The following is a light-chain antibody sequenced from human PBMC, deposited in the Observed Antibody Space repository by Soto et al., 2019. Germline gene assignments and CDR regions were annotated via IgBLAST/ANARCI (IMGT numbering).Light chain of an antibody. CDR3: SSYTSSGTRV. V-gene: IGLV2-14*03. CDR2: DVN. Sequence: QSVLTQPASVSGSPGQSIAISCTGTNSDVGGYNYVSWYQHHPGKAPKLTIYDVNNRPSGVSNRFSGSKSGNTASLTISGLQAEDDADYYCSSYTSSGTRVFGGGTKLTVL. J-gene: IGLJ2*01. CDR1: NSDVGGYNY.